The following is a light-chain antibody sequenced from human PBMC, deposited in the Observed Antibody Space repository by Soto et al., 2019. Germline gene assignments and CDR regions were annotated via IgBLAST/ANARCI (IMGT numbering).Light chain of an antibody. CDR3: QQYYSYLFT. V-gene: IGKV1-8*01. Sequence: QSPSSFSASTGDRVTITCRASQGISSYLAWYQQKPGKATKLLIYAASTFQSGVPSRFSGSGSGTDFTLTFSCLQSEDFATYYCQQYYSYLFTFGPGTKVDIK. CDR1: QGISSY. J-gene: IGKJ3*01. CDR2: AAS.